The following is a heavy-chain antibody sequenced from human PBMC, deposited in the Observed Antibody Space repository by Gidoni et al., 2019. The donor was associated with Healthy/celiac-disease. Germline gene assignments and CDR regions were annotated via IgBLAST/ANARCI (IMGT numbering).Heavy chain of an antibody. D-gene: IGHD6-13*01. J-gene: IGHJ3*02. CDR3: ARGWGYSSSWLYAFDI. CDR2: INHSGST. V-gene: IGHV4-34*01. CDR1: GGSFSGYY. Sequence: QVQLQQWGAGLLKPTETLSLTCAVYGGSFSGYYWSWIRQPPGKGLEWIGEINHSGSTNYNPSLKSRVTISVDTSKNQFSLKLSSVTAADTAVYYCARGWGYSSSWLYAFDIWGQGTMVTVSS.